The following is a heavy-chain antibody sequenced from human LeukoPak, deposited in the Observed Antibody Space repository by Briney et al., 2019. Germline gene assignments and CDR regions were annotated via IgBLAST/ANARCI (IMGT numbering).Heavy chain of an antibody. J-gene: IGHJ6*03. CDR2: INWNGGST. V-gene: IGHV3-20*01. CDR1: GLSFSDYG. Sequence: GGSLRLSCVASGLSFSDYGMSWVRQAPGKGLEWVSGINWNGGSTGYADSVKGRFTISRDNAKNSLYLQMNSLRAEDTALYHCARFGNREEVPAAYYYYYYVDVWGKGTTVTVSS. CDR3: ARFGNREEVPAAYYYYYYVDV. D-gene: IGHD2-2*01.